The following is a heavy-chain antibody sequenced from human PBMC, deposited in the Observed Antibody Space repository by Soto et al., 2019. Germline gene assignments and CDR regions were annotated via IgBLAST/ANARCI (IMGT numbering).Heavy chain of an antibody. Sequence: EVQLLESGGGLVQPGGSLRLSCAASGFTFSSYAMSWVRQAPGKGLEWVSAISGSGGSTYYADSVKGRFTISRDNSKNTLYLQMNSLRAEDTAVYYCAKGPRSAVYYYYGMDVWGQGTTVTVSS. CDR3: AKGPRSAVYYYYGMDV. CDR2: ISGSGGST. V-gene: IGHV3-23*01. D-gene: IGHD2-15*01. J-gene: IGHJ6*02. CDR1: GFTFSSYA.